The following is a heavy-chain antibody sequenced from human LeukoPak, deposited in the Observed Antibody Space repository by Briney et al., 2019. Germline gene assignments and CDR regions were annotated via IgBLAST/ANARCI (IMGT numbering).Heavy chain of an antibody. CDR3: ARVGDYYDSSGYLNWFDP. V-gene: IGHV4-30-2*01. CDR2: IYHSGST. CDR1: GGSISSGGYS. Sequence: PSETLSLTCAVSGGSISSGGYSWSWIRQPPGKGLEWIGYIYHSGSTYYNPSLKSRVTISVDRSKNQFSLKLSSVTAADTAVYYCARVGDYYDSSGYLNWFDPWGQGTLVTVSS. D-gene: IGHD3-22*01. J-gene: IGHJ5*02.